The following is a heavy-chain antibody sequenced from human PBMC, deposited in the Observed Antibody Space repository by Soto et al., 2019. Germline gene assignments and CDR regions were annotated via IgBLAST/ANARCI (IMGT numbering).Heavy chain of an antibody. J-gene: IGHJ5*02. CDR1: GGTFSSYA. CDR3: ARDRTAAGTRYWFDP. D-gene: IGHD6-13*01. CDR2: IIPIFGTA. V-gene: IGHV1-69*13. Sequence: SVKVSCKASGGTFSSYAISWVRQAPGQGLEWMGGIIPIFGTANYAQKFQGRVTITADESTSTAYMELSSLRSEDTAVYYCARDRTAAGTRYWFDPWGQGTLVTVSS.